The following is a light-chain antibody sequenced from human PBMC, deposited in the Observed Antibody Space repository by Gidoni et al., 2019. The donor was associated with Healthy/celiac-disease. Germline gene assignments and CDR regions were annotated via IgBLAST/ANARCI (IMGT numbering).Light chain of an antibody. Sequence: EIVLTQSPATLSLSPGERATLSCRASQSVSSYLAWYQQKPGQAPRLLIYDASNGATGIPARFSGSGSGTDFTLTISSLEPEDFAVYYCQQRSNWRGTFXQXTRLXIK. CDR1: QSVSSY. CDR2: DAS. CDR3: QQRSNWRGT. V-gene: IGKV3-11*01. J-gene: IGKJ5*01.